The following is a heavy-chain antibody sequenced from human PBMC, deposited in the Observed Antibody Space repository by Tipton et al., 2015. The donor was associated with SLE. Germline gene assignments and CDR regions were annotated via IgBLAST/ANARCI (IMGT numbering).Heavy chain of an antibody. CDR3: ASLSTSGGSGMDV. D-gene: IGHD2-2*01. CDR2: IYNDGSGT. V-gene: IGHV3-74*01. J-gene: IGHJ6*02. CDR1: GFTFSSHW. Sequence: SLRLSCAASGFTFSSHWMHWVRQAPGKGLVWVSRIYNDGSGTSYADSVKGRFTISRDNAKNSLYLQMNSLRAEDTAVYYCASLSTSGGSGMDVWGQGTTVTVSS.